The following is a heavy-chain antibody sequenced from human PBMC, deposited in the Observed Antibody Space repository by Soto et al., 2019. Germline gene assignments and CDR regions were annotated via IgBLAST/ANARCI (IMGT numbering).Heavy chain of an antibody. CDR1: GYSFTSYW. V-gene: IGHV5-51*01. J-gene: IGHJ6*02. Sequence: PGESLKISCKGSGYSFTSYWIGWVRQMPGKGLEWMGIIYPGDSDTRYSPSFQGQVTISADKSISTAYLQWSSLKASDTAMYYCARIPGYSYGSSDYYYYGMDVWGQGTTVTVSS. D-gene: IGHD5-18*01. CDR3: ARIPGYSYGSSDYYYYGMDV. CDR2: IYPGDSDT.